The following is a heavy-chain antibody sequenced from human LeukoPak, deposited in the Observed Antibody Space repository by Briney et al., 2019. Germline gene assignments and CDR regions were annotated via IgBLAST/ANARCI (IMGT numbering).Heavy chain of an antibody. V-gene: IGHV4-34*01. CDR2: INHSGST. CDR1: GGSLSGYY. CDR3: ANGREQQLAIDY. Sequence: SETLSLTCAVYGGSLSGYYWSWIRQPPGKGLEWIGEINHSGSTNYNPSLKSRVTISVDTSKNQFSLKLSSVTAADTAVYYCANGREQQLAIDYWGQGTLVTASS. D-gene: IGHD6-13*01. J-gene: IGHJ4*02.